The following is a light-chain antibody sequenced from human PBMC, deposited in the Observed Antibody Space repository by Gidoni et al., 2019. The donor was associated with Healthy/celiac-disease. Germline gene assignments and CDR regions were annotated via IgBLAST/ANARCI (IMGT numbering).Light chain of an antibody. Sequence: SYELTQPPSVAVSPEKTASITCPGDKLGDKYACWYQQKPGQSPVLVIYQDSKRPSGIPERFSGSNSGNTATLTISGTQAMDEADYYCQAWDSSTDVVFGGGTKLTVL. CDR1: KLGDKY. CDR2: QDS. CDR3: QAWDSSTDVV. V-gene: IGLV3-1*01. J-gene: IGLJ2*01.